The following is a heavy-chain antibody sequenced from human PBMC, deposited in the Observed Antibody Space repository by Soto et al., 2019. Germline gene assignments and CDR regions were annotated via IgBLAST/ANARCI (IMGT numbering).Heavy chain of an antibody. D-gene: IGHD3-10*01. Sequence: KPSETLSLTCAVSGGSISSGGYSWSWIRQPPGKGLEWIGYIYHSGSTYYNPSLKSRVTISVDRSKNQFSLKLSSVTAADTAVYYCARVSMVRGVTGWFDPWGQGTLVTVSS. CDR1: GGSISSGGYS. CDR2: IYHSGST. CDR3: ARVSMVRGVTGWFDP. J-gene: IGHJ5*02. V-gene: IGHV4-30-2*01.